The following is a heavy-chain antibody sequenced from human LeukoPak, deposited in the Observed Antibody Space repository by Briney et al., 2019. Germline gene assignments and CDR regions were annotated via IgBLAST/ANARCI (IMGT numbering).Heavy chain of an antibody. CDR1: GGSVSSGSYY. CDR2: IYYSGST. CDR3: ARDPGRYFDWLLIPDAFDI. D-gene: IGHD3-9*01. J-gene: IGHJ3*02. Sequence: PSETLSLTCTVSGGSVSSGSYYWSWIRQPPGKGLEWIGYIYYSGSTNYNPSLKSRVTISVDTSKNQFSLKLNSVTAVDTAVYYCARDPGRYFDWLLIPDAFDIWGQGTMVTVSS. V-gene: IGHV4-61*01.